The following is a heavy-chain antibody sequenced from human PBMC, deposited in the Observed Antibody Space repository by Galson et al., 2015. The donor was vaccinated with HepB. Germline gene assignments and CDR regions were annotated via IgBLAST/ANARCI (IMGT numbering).Heavy chain of an antibody. Sequence: SETLSLTCTVSGGSISSSSYYWGWIRQPPGKGLEWIGSIYYSGSTYYNPSLKSRVTISVDTSKNQFSLKLSSVTAADTAVYYCARWVDFWSGYSYYFGYWGQGTLVTVSS. V-gene: IGHV4-39*01. J-gene: IGHJ4*02. CDR1: GGSISSSSYY. CDR3: ARWVDFWSGYSYYFGY. CDR2: IYYSGST. D-gene: IGHD3-3*01.